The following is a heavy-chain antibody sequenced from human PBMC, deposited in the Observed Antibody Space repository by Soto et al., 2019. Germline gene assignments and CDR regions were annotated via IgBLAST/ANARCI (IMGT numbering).Heavy chain of an antibody. CDR1: GGTFSNYA. D-gene: IGHD6-6*01. Sequence: QVQLVQSGAEVQKPGSSVKVSCRASGGTFSNYAINWVRQAPGQGLEWMGRIIPIFDTANYPQKFQGRLTITVDKSTTTAYMELSSLTSEDTAVYFCARGSAVLAARYVDYWGQGTLVTVSS. V-gene: IGHV1-69*06. J-gene: IGHJ4*02. CDR2: IIPIFDTA. CDR3: ARGSAVLAARYVDY.